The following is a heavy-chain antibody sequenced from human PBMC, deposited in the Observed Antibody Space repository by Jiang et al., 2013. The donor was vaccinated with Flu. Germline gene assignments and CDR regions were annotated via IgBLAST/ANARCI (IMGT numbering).Heavy chain of an antibody. Sequence: TQTLTLTCTFSGFSLSTSGMCVSWIRQPPGKALEWLARIDWDDDKYYSTSLKTRLTISKDTSKNQVVLTMTNMDPVDTATYYCARICTGSHPWDYWGQGTLVTVSS. D-gene: IGHD2-8*02. CDR1: GFSLSTSGMC. J-gene: IGHJ4*02. V-gene: IGHV2-70*11. CDR3: ARICTGSHPWDY. CDR2: IDWDDDK.